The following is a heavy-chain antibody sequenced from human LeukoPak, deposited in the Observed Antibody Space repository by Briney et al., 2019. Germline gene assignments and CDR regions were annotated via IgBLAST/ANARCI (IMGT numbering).Heavy chain of an antibody. CDR2: IIPIFGTA. CDR1: GGTFSSYA. Sequence: SVKVSCKASGGTFSSYAISWVRQAPGQGLEWMGGIIPIFGTANYAQKFQGRVTITADESTNTAYMELSSLRSEDTAVYYCARRTITMVRGVIYYYGMDVWGKGTTVTVSS. D-gene: IGHD3-10*01. J-gene: IGHJ6*04. V-gene: IGHV1-69*13. CDR3: ARRTITMVRGVIYYYGMDV.